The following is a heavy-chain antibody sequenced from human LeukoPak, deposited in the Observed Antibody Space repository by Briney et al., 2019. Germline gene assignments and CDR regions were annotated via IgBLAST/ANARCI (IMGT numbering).Heavy chain of an antibody. J-gene: IGHJ5*02. CDR2: ISYDGSNK. CDR1: GFTFSSYG. D-gene: IGHD3-22*01. V-gene: IGHV3-30*18. CDR3: AKDYYDSSGYYNWFDP. Sequence: GRCLRLSCAASGFTFSSYGMHWVRQAPGKGLEWEAVISYDGSNKYYADSVKGRFTISSDNSKNTLYLQINSLRAEDTAVYYCAKDYYDSSGYYNWFDPWGQGTLVTVSS.